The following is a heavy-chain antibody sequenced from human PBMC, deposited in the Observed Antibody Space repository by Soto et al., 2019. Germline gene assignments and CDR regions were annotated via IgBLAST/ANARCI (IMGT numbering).Heavy chain of an antibody. J-gene: IGHJ4*02. CDR1: GFTFSTYS. V-gene: IGHV3-48*02. D-gene: IGHD3-3*01. CDR3: ARTIWSGYFQADY. CDR2: ISSSSST. Sequence: EVQLVESGGGLVQPGGSLRHSCVASGFTFSTYSMNWVRQAPGKGLEWISYISSSSSTTYADSVKGRFTISRDNAKNSLYLQMNSLRDEDTAVYYCARTIWSGYFQADYWGQGTLVTVSS.